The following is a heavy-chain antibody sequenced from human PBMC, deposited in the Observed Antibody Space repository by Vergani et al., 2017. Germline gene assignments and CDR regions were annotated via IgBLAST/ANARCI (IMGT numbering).Heavy chain of an antibody. CDR2: ISWNSNSI. CDR1: GFTSAGYA. D-gene: IGHD2-21*02. CDR3: AKDLVTSSGGDWFDP. J-gene: IGHJ5*02. V-gene: IGHV3-9*02. Sequence: EVQLEESGGGLVLPGRSLRLSCVASGFTSAGYAMHWVRQAPGKGLEWVSGISWNSNSIGYADSVKGRFTISRDNAKNSLYLQMNSLRAEDTALYYCAKDLVTSSGGDWFDPWGRGTRVTVSS.